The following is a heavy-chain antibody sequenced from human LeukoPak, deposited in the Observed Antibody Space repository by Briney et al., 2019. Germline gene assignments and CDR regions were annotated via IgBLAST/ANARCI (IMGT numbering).Heavy chain of an antibody. J-gene: IGHJ4*02. CDR3: ARSRMITFGGALLY. D-gene: IGHD3-16*01. Sequence: SETLSLTCTVSGGSISSYYWSWIRQPAGKGLEWIGRIYTSGSTNYNPSLKSRVTMSVDTSKNQFSLKLSSVTAADTAVYYCARSRMITFGGALLYWGQGTLVTVSS. V-gene: IGHV4-4*07. CDR2: IYTSGST. CDR1: GGSISSYY.